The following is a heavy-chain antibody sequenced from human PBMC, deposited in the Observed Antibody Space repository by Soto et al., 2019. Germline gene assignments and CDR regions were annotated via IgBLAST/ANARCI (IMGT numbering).Heavy chain of an antibody. V-gene: IGHV4-34*01. J-gene: IGHJ4*02. CDR2: INHSGST. Sequence: SETLCLTCAVYGGSFSGYYLSWIRQPPGKGLEWIGEINHSGSTNYNPSLKSRVTISVDTSKNQFSLKLSSVTAADTAVYYCARGTPNFDYWGQGTLVTVSS. CDR1: GGSFSGYY. CDR3: ARGTPNFDY.